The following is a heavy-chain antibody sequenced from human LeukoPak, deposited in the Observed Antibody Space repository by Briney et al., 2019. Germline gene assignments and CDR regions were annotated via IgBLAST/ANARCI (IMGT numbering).Heavy chain of an antibody. CDR3: ARIGAGSSRDY. D-gene: IGHD6-13*01. J-gene: IGHJ4*02. V-gene: IGHV3-21*01. CDR1: GFTFSSYS. Sequence: PGGSLRLSCAASGFTFSSYSMNWVRQAPGKGLEWVSSIVGSSSTYYADSLKGRFTISRDNAKNSLYLQMNSLRAEDTAVYYCARIGAGSSRDYWGQGTLVTVSS. CDR2: IVGSSST.